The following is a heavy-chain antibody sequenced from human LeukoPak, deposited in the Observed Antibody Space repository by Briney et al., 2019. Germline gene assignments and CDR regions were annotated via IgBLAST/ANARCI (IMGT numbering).Heavy chain of an antibody. D-gene: IGHD1-1*01. Sequence: GGSLRLSCAASGFSFSNYAMSWVRQAPARGPEWVSSLRGGGETFYADSVKGRFTLSRDDSRNTVYLQLNNLRAEDTAIYYCAKANWVSNADAVWWGQGTQVTVSS. CDR2: LRGGGET. CDR3: AKANWVSNADAVW. J-gene: IGHJ4*02. V-gene: IGHV3-23*01. CDR1: GFSFSNYA.